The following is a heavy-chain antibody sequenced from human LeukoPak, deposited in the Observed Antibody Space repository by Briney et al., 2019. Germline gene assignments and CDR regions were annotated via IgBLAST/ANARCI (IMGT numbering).Heavy chain of an antibody. J-gene: IGHJ4*02. D-gene: IGHD3/OR15-3a*01. CDR3: ARAPDWGWPGVYYFDY. V-gene: IGHV1-2*02. CDR1: GYTFTGYY. CDR2: INPNSGGT. Sequence: GASVKVSCKASGYTFTGYYMHWVRQAPGQGLEWMGWINPNSGGTNYAQKFQGRVTMTRDTSISTAYMELSRLRSDDTAVYYCARAPDWGWPGVYYFDYWGQGTLVTVSS.